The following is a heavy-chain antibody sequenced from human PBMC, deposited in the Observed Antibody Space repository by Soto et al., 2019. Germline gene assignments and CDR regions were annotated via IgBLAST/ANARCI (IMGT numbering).Heavy chain of an antibody. CDR1: GFSLSTSGAG. CDR3: AHRYGGNYYRWYFDS. Sequence: SGPAQVNPTQSLTATCTFSGFSLSTSGAGVGWIRQSPGKAPEWLALISWKDEKRYNPGLKSRLTITKDTSKNQVVLTMTDLDPVDTATYFCAHRYGGNYYRWYFDSWGQGTLVTVSS. V-gene: IGHV2-5*01. CDR2: ISWKDEK. D-gene: IGHD1-26*01. J-gene: IGHJ4*02.